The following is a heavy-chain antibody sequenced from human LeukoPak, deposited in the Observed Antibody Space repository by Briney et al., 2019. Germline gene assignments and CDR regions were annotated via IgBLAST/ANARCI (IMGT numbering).Heavy chain of an antibody. CDR2: IKNEADGGTT. V-gene: IGHV3-15*01. CDR1: GFTFSNVW. Sequence: PGGSLRLSCAASGFTFSNVWMTWVRQAPGKGLGWVGHIKNEADGGTTDYAAPVKGRFTISRDDSKNTMYLQMNSLKTEDTAVYYCSTDVPFTAGGAIVYWGQGTLVTVSS. CDR3: STDVPFTAGGAIVY. J-gene: IGHJ4*02. D-gene: IGHD3-16*02.